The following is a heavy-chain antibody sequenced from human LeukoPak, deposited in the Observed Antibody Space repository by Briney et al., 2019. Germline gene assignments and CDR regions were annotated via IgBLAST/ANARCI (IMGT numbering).Heavy chain of an antibody. CDR3: ARDGLGSCSGGSCYRTFDP. J-gene: IGHJ5*02. Sequence: ASVKVSCKASGYTFTSYAMHWVRQAPGQRLEWMGWINAGNGNTKYSQKFQGRVTITRDTSASTAYMELSSLRSEDTAVYYCARDGLGSCSGGSCYRTFDPWGQGTLVTVSS. CDR2: INAGNGNT. V-gene: IGHV1-3*01. D-gene: IGHD2-15*01. CDR1: GYTFTSYA.